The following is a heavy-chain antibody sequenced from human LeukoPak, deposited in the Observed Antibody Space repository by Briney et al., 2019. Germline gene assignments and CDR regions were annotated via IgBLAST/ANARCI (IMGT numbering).Heavy chain of an antibody. Sequence: SETLSLTCTVSGGSISSYYWSWIRQPAGKGLEWIGRIYTSGSTNYNPSLKSRVTMSVDTSKNQFSLKLSSVTAADTAVYYCARAPISHAYYYYYMDVWGKGTTVTVSS. CDR2: IYTSGST. J-gene: IGHJ6*03. CDR1: GGSISSYY. V-gene: IGHV4-4*07. CDR3: ARAPISHAYYYYYMDV.